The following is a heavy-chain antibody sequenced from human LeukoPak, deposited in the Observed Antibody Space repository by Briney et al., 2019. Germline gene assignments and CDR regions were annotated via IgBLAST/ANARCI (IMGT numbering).Heavy chain of an antibody. Sequence: ASVKVSCKASGYTFTSYGISWVRQAPGQGLERMGWISAYNGNTNYAQKLQGRVTMTTDTSTSTAYMELRGLRSDDTAVYYCARGRRRGYCSSTSCYPHYFDYWGQGTLVTVSS. CDR3: ARGRRRGYCSSTSCYPHYFDY. D-gene: IGHD2-2*01. CDR2: ISAYNGNT. J-gene: IGHJ4*02. CDR1: GYTFTSYG. V-gene: IGHV1-18*01.